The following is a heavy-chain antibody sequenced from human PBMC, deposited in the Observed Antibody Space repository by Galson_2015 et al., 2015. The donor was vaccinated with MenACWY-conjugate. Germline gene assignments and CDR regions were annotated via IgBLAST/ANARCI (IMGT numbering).Heavy chain of an antibody. V-gene: IGHV3-74*01. CDR2: INRDGSST. Sequence: SLRLSCAASGFIFSRFGMNWVRQAPGKGLVWVSRINRDGSSTNHADSVKGRFTISRDNAKNTLYLQMNSLRAEDTAVYYCARGGATFEYWGQGTLVTVSS. CDR3: ARGGATFEY. J-gene: IGHJ4*02. D-gene: IGHD5-24*01. CDR1: GFIFSRFG.